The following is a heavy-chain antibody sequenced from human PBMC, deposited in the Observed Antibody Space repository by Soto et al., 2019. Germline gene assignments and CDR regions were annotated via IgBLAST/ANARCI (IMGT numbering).Heavy chain of an antibody. CDR2: ISAYNGNT. D-gene: IGHD3-10*01. V-gene: IGHV1-18*01. J-gene: IGHJ5*02. CDR1: GYTFTSYG. Sequence: ASVKVSCKASGYTFTSYGISWVRQAPGQGLEWMGWISAYNGNTNYAQRLQGRVTMTTDTSTSTAYMELRSLRYDDTAVYYCAREWDYYASRTYSNWFDPWGQGTLVTV. CDR3: AREWDYYASRTYSNWFDP.